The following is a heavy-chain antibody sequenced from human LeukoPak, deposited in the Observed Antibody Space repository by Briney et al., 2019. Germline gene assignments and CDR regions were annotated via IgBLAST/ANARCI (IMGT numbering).Heavy chain of an antibody. Sequence: GGSLRLSCAASGFTFSSYWMSWVRQAPGKGLEWVANIKQDGSEKYYVDSVKGRFTISRDNAKNSLYLQMNSLRAEDTAVYYCARVVVVPAAITPGRFDYWGQGTLVTVSS. J-gene: IGHJ4*02. CDR1: GFTFSSYW. CDR3: ARVVVVPAAITPGRFDY. V-gene: IGHV3-7*01. CDR2: IKQDGSEK. D-gene: IGHD2-2*01.